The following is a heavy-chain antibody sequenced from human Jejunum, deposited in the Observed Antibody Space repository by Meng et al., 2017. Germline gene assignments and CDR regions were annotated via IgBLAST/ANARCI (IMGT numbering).Heavy chain of an antibody. CDR1: GFNFNNYE. J-gene: IGHJ4*02. CDR3: ATGRYYDSSDYDVGFDH. D-gene: IGHD3-22*01. CDR2: IRSSGKSM. V-gene: IGHV3-48*03. Sequence: GESLKISCVASGFNFNNYEMNWVRQGPGKGLEWISYIRSSGKSMYYADSVKGRFTISRDNAKNSLYLQMNSLRDEDTAVYYCATGRYYDSSDYDVGFDHWGQGTLVTVSS.